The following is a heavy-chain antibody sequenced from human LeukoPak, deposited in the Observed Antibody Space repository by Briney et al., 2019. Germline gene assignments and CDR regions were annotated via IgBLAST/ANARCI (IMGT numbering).Heavy chain of an antibody. D-gene: IGHD6-13*01. V-gene: IGHV4-59*01. CDR1: GGSISNYY. CDR2: IYYSGST. CDR3: ARIIAAAGRQDWFDP. J-gene: IGHJ5*02. Sequence: PSETLSLTCTVSGGSISNYYWSWIRQPPGKGLEWIGNIYYSGSTNYNPSLKSRVTISVDTSKKQFSLKLTSVTAADTAVYYCARIIAAAGRQDWFDPWGQGTLVTVSS.